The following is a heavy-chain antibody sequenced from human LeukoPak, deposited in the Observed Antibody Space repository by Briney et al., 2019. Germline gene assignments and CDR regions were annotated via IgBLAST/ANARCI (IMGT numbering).Heavy chain of an antibody. CDR1: GYTFTGYY. J-gene: IGHJ6*03. Sequence: GASVKVSCKASGYTFTGYYMHWVRQAPGQGLEWMGWINPNSGGTNYAQKFQGRVTMTRNTSISTAYMELSSLRSEDTAVYYCARGAGSGGSSSDYYYYYMDVRGKGTTVTISS. D-gene: IGHD2-15*01. V-gene: IGHV1-2*02. CDR3: ARGAGSGGSSSDYYYYYMDV. CDR2: INPNSGGT.